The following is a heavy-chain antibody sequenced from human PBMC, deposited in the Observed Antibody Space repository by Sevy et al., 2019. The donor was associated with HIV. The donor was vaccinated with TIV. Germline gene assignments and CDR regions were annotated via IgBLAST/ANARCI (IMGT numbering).Heavy chain of an antibody. CDR1: GFNFNIYS. CDR2: LSFGCGRI. D-gene: IGHD2-8*01. V-gene: IGHV3-23*01. CDR3: AREGCTRPHDH. Sequence: GGYLRLSCVASGFNFNIYSMSWVRQAPGKGLEWVSTLSFGCGRINHADSVQGRFTVSRDDSKKTVYLEMNSLRAEDTAVYYCAREGCTRPHDHWGQGTLVTVSS. J-gene: IGHJ4*02.